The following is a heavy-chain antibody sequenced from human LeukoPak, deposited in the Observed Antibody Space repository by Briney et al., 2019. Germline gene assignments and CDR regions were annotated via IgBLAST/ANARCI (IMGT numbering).Heavy chain of an antibody. CDR1: RFTFSSYW. CDR2: IKQDESEK. D-gene: IGHD6-19*01. Sequence: GGSLRLSCAASRFTFSSYWMSWVRQAPGKGLEWVANIKQDESEKYYVDSVKGRFSISRDNAKNSLYLQMNSLRAEDTAVYFCAGGSGWVTDSWGQGTLVTVSA. J-gene: IGHJ4*02. CDR3: AGGSGWVTDS. V-gene: IGHV3-7*01.